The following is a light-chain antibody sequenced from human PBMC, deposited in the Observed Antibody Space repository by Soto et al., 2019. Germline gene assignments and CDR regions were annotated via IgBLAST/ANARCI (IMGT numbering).Light chain of an antibody. CDR1: QGISNY. CDR2: AAS. J-gene: IGKJ1*01. Sequence: DIQMTQSPSSLSASVGDRVTITCRASQGISNYLAWYQQKPVKVPKLLIYAASTLQSGVPSRFSGSGSGRDFTLTISRLQPEDAATYYCQRYDSAPTFGQGTKVEI. V-gene: IGKV1-27*01. CDR3: QRYDSAPT.